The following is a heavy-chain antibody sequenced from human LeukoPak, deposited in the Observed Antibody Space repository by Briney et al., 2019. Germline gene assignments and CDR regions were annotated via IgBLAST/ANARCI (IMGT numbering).Heavy chain of an antibody. CDR2: ISYDGSNT. CDR1: GFTFSNLG. D-gene: IGHD6-19*01. Sequence: GGSLTLSCAASGFTFSNLGMHWVRQAPGKGLEWVAVISYDGSNTYYADSVEGRATISRDNSKNTLFLQMNSLRTEDRAVYYCAKALAQWLVTSALDYWGQGTLVTVSS. CDR3: AKALAQWLVTSALDY. V-gene: IGHV3-30*18. J-gene: IGHJ4*02.